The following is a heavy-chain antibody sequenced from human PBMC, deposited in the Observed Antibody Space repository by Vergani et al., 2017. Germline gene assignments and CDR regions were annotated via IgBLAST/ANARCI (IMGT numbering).Heavy chain of an antibody. D-gene: IGHD5-24*01. V-gene: IGHV3-23*01. Sequence: EVQLLQSEGAVVQPGGSLRLSCVASGFTFSSHAMSWVRQGHGPGLEWVSSIKNNGDSTHYADSVKGRFTISRDNSKNTLYLLMNSLRVEDTALYYCGRGSDNYNWGQGTLVTVSS. CDR2: IKNNGDST. CDR1: GFTFSSHA. J-gene: IGHJ4*02. CDR3: GRGSDNYN.